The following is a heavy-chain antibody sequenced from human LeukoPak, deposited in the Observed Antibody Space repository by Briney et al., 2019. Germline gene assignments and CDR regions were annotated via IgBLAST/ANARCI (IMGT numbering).Heavy chain of an antibody. CDR2: IIPIFGTA. J-gene: IGHJ6*03. CDR3: ARDLLRYFDWLLQGDYYYMDV. Sequence: GASVKVSCKASGGTFSSYAISWVRQAPGQGLEWMGGIIPIFGTANYAQKLQGRVTMTTDTSTSTAYMELRSLRSDDTAVYYCARDLLRYFDWLLQGDYYYMDVWGKGTTVTVSS. D-gene: IGHD3-9*01. V-gene: IGHV1-69*05. CDR1: GGTFSSYA.